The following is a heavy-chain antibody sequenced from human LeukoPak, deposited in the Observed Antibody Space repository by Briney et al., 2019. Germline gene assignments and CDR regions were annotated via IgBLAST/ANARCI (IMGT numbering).Heavy chain of an antibody. CDR2: IYYSGST. V-gene: IGHV4-59*08. CDR1: GGSISSYY. D-gene: IGHD6-13*01. J-gene: IGHJ4*02. Sequence: SETLSLTCTVSGGSISSYYWSWIRQPPGKGLEWIGYIYYSGSTNYNPSLKSRVTISVDTSENQFSLKLSSVTAADTAVYYCARQIAAAGTSYFDYWGQGTLVTVSS. CDR3: ARQIAAAGTSYFDY.